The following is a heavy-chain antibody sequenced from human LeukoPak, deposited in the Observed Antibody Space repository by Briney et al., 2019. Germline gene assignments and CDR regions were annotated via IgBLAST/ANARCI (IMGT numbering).Heavy chain of an antibody. CDR1: GFTFSSYA. J-gene: IGHJ4*02. CDR3: AKDRGYYGSGRVDYFDY. V-gene: IGHV3-23*01. Sequence: GGSLRLSCAASGFTFSSYAMSWVRQAPGKGLEWVSAISGSGGSTYYADSVKGRFTISRDNSKNTLYLQMNSLSAEDTAVYYCAKDRGYYGSGRVDYFDYWGQGTLVTVSS. D-gene: IGHD3-10*01. CDR2: ISGSGGST.